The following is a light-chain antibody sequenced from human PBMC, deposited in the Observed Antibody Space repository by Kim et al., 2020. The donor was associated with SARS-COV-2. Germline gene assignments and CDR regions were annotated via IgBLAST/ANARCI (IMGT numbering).Light chain of an antibody. CDR2: DAS. V-gene: IGKV1-33*01. CDR1: QDISNY. J-gene: IGKJ4*01. CDR3: KQYDNRPLT. Sequence: DIQMTQSPSSLSASVGDRVTITCQASQDISNYLNWYQQKPGKAPKLLIYDASNLETGVPSRFSGSGSGTDFTFTISSLQPEDIATYYCKQYDNRPLTCGGGTKVDIK.